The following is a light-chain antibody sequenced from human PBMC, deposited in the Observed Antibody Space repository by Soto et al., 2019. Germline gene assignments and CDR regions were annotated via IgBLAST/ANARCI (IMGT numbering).Light chain of an antibody. CDR1: QSVSSY. V-gene: IGKV3-11*01. J-gene: IGKJ4*01. CDR2: DAS. Sequence: EIVLQQSPATLSLSPGNRATLSCRASQSVSSYLAWYQQKPGQPPRLLIYDASNRATGIPARFSGSGSGTDFTLTISSLEPEDFAVYFCQQRRDWLSFGGGTKVEIK. CDR3: QQRRDWLS.